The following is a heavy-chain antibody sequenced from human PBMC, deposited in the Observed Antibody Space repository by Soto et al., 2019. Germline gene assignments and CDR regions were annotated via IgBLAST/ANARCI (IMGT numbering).Heavy chain of an antibody. V-gene: IGHV4-39*01. J-gene: IGHJ5*02. Sequence: QLQLQESGPGLVKPSETLSLTCSVSGGSISSSSYFWGWIRQPPGKGLEWIGSIYYSGSTYYNPSLKRLVTVSVDTSMNLFSPKLSSVTAADTAVYYCARHPTDFWFDPWGQGTLVTVSS. D-gene: IGHD2-21*02. CDR2: IYYSGST. CDR3: ARHPTDFWFDP. CDR1: GGSISSSSYF.